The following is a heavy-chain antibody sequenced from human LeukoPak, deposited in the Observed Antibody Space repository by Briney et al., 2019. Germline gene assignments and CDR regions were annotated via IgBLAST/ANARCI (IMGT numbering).Heavy chain of an antibody. V-gene: IGHV1-18*01. Sequence: ASVKVSCKASGYTFTSYGISWVRQAPGQGLEWMGWISAYNGNTNYAQKLQGRVTMTTDTSTSTAYMELRSLRSDDTAVYYCAVSNQYNWRGAYYFDYWGQGTLVTVSS. D-gene: IGHD1-20*01. J-gene: IGHJ4*02. CDR1: GYTFTSYG. CDR3: AVSNQYNWRGAYYFDY. CDR2: ISAYNGNT.